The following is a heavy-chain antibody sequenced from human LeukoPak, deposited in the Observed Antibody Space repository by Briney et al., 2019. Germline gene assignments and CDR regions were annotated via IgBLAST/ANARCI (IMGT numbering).Heavy chain of an antibody. J-gene: IGHJ4*02. CDR3: AKEVAVAGTFYFDY. Sequence: GGSLRLSCAASGFTFTTYALSWVRHAPGKGPAWVSAITSSGRTYYADSVRGRFTISRDNSKRTLYLQMNSLSAEDTAVYYCAKEVAVAGTFYFDYWGQRTLVTVSS. CDR2: ITSSGRT. CDR1: GFTFTTYA. V-gene: IGHV3-23*01. D-gene: IGHD6-13*01.